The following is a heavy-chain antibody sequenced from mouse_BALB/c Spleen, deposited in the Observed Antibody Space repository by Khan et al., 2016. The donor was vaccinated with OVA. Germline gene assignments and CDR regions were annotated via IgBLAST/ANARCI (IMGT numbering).Heavy chain of an antibody. CDR3: TRRVVGVMDY. CDR2: ISSGGTYT. D-gene: IGHD1-1*02. CDR1: GFTFSTYG. J-gene: IGHJ4*01. Sequence: EVELVESGGDLVKPGGSLKLSCAASGFTFSTYGMSWVRQTPDKRLEWVATISSGGTYTYYPDSVKGRFTISRDNAKNTLYLQWNSLRSEDTAMDYCTRRVVGVMDYWGQGTSVTVSA. V-gene: IGHV5-6*01.